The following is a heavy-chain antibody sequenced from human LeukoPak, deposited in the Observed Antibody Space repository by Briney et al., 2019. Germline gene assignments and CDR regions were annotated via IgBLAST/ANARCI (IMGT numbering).Heavy chain of an antibody. V-gene: IGHV1-69-2*01. J-gene: IGHJ4*02. CDR1: GYTFTGYY. D-gene: IGHD2-2*01. Sequence: ASVKVSCKVSGYTFTGYYMHWVQQAPGKGLEWMGLVDPGDGETIYAEKFQGRVTITADTSTDTAYMELSSLRSEDTAVYYCATADCSSTSCYLDYWGQGTPVTVSS. CDR3: ATADCSSTSCYLDY. CDR2: VDPGDGET.